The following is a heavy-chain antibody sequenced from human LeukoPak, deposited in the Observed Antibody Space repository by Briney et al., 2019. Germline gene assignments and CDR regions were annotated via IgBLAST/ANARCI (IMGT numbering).Heavy chain of an antibody. V-gene: IGHV1-46*01. CDR2: INPSGGST. CDR3: ARDRVLEMAFDY. D-gene: IGHD5-24*01. CDR1: GYGFTSYY. Sequence: ASVKVSCKAFGYGFTSYYIHWVRQAPGQGLEWMGIINPSGGSTSYAQKFQGRVTMTRDTSTSTVYMELSSLRSEDTAVYYCARDRVLEMAFDYWGQGTLVTVSS. J-gene: IGHJ4*02.